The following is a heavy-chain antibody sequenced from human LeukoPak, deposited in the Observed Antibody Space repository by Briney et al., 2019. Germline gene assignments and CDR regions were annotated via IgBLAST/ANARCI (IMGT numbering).Heavy chain of an antibody. CDR3: ARSGIGNWFDP. Sequence: PSGTLSLTCTVSGGSISSSSYYWGWIRQPAGKGLEWIGRIYTSGSTNYNPSLKSRVTMSVDTSKNQFSLKLSSVTAADTAVYYCARSGIGNWFDPWGQGTLVTVSS. V-gene: IGHV4-61*02. CDR1: GGSISSSSYY. D-gene: IGHD1-26*01. CDR2: IYTSGST. J-gene: IGHJ5*02.